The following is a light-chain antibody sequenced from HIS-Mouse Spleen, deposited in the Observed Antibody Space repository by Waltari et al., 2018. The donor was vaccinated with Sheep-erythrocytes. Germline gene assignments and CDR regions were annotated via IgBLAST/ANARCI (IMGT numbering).Light chain of an antibody. V-gene: IGLV2-8*01. CDR1: SSDVGGYNY. CDR3: SSYAGSNNWV. CDR2: EGS. J-gene: IGLJ3*02. Sequence: QSALTQPPSASGSPGQSVTISCTGTSSDVGGYNYVSWYQQHPGKAPKLMIYEGSKRPAWVPDPFSGSKSGNTASLTVSGLQAEDEADYYCSSYAGSNNWVFGGGTKLTVL.